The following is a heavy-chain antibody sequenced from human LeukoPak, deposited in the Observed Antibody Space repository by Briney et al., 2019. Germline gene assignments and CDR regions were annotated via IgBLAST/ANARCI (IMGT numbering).Heavy chain of an antibody. Sequence: VKVSCKASGYTFTSYGISWVRQAPGQGLEWMGGIIPIFGTANYAQKFQGRVTITADESTSTAYMELSSLRSEDTAVYYCARSQIPGTTTPSFDYWGQGTLVTVSS. V-gene: IGHV1-69*13. CDR3: ARSQIPGTTTPSFDY. J-gene: IGHJ4*02. CDR2: IIPIFGTA. CDR1: GYTFTSYG. D-gene: IGHD1-1*01.